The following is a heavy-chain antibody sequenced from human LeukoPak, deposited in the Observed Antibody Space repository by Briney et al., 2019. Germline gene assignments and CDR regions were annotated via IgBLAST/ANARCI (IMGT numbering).Heavy chain of an antibody. V-gene: IGHV3-48*01. D-gene: IGHD6-13*01. CDR2: ISSSSSTI. CDR1: GFTFSTYN. Sequence: GGSLRLSCAASGFTFSTYNMNWVRQAPGKGLEWVSYISSSSSTIYYADSVKGRFTISRDNAKNSLYLQMNSLRAEDTAVYYCARGGIQQLFLVNFDYWGQGTLVTVSS. J-gene: IGHJ4*02. CDR3: ARGGIQQLFLVNFDY.